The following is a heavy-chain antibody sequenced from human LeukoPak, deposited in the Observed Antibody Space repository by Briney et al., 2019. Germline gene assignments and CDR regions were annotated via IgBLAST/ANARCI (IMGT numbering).Heavy chain of an antibody. V-gene: IGHV5-10-1*01. D-gene: IGHD3-9*01. J-gene: IGHJ6*04. Sequence: GESLRISCKGSGYSFTSHWISWVRQMPGKGLEWMGRIDPVDSYATYSPSFQGHVTISADRSISTAYLQWSSLKASDTAMYYCAGHSRRYDGLTSYYNSYHYGMDVWGKETTVTVSS. CDR2: IDPVDSYA. CDR3: AGHSRRYDGLTSYYNSYHYGMDV. CDR1: GYSFTSHW.